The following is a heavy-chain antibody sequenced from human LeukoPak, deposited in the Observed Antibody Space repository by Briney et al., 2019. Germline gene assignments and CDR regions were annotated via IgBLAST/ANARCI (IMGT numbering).Heavy chain of an antibody. D-gene: IGHD1-26*01. J-gene: IGHJ4*02. CDR1: GYTFTGYY. CDR2: INPNSGGT. CDR3: AKGVGATPDYFDY. Sequence: GASVKVSCKASGYTFTGYYMHWVRQASGQGLEWMGWINPNSGGTNYAQKFQGRVTMTRDTSISTAYMELSRLRSDDTAVYYCAKGVGATPDYFDYWGQGTLVTVSS. V-gene: IGHV1-2*02.